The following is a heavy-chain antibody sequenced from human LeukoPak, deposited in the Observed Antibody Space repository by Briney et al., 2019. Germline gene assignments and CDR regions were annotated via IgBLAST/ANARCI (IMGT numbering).Heavy chain of an antibody. J-gene: IGHJ4*02. Sequence: ASVKVSCTASGYTFTGYYMHWVRQAPGQGLEWMGWINPNSGGTNYAQKFQGRVTMTRDTSISTAYMELSRLRSDDTAVYYCARTPGDVVVIDYWGQGTLVTVSS. CDR2: INPNSGGT. CDR3: ARTPGDVVVIDY. D-gene: IGHD2-21*01. V-gene: IGHV1-2*02. CDR1: GYTFTGYY.